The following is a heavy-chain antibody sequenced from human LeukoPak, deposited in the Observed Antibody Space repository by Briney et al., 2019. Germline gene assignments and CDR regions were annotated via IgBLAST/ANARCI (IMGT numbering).Heavy chain of an antibody. V-gene: IGHV5-51*01. CDR1: GYSFTSYW. CDR2: IYPGDSDT. J-gene: IGHJ5*02. Sequence: GESLKISCKGSGYSFTSYWIGWVRQMPGKGLEWMGIIYPGDSDTRYSPSFQGQVTISADKSISAAYLQWSSLKASDTAVYYCARHMNGIAVAGNWFDPWGQGTLVTVSS. D-gene: IGHD6-19*01. CDR3: ARHMNGIAVAGNWFDP.